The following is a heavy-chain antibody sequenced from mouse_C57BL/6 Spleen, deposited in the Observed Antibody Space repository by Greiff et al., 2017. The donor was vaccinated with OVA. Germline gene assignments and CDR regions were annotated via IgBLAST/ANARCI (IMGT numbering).Heavy chain of an antibody. D-gene: IGHD2-1*01. CDR1: GYSITSGYY. CDR3: ARPYGNYVAWFAY. J-gene: IGHJ3*01. Sequence: EVKVEESGPGLVKPSQSLSLTCSVTGYSITSGYYWNWIRQFPGNKLEWMGYISYDGSNNYNPSLKNRISITRDTSKNQFFLKLNSVTTEDTATYYCARPYGNYVAWFAYWGQGTLVTVSA. V-gene: IGHV3-6*01. CDR2: ISYDGSN.